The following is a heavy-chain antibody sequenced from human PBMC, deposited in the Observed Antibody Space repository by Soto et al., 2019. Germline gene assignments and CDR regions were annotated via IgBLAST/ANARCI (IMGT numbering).Heavy chain of an antibody. Sequence: QVQLVQSGAEVKKPGSSVKVSCKASGGTFSSYAISWVRQAPGQGLEWMGGIIPIFGTANYAQKFQGRVTITADESTSTAYMELSSLRSEDTAMYYCARDLGDFWSGLRGRMDVWGQGTTVTVSS. V-gene: IGHV1-69*01. CDR2: IIPIFGTA. D-gene: IGHD3-3*01. CDR3: ARDLGDFWSGLRGRMDV. J-gene: IGHJ6*02. CDR1: GGTFSSYA.